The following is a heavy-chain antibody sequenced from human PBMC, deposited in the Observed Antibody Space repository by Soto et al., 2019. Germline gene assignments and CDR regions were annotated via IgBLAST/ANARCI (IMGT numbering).Heavy chain of an antibody. J-gene: IGHJ4*02. Sequence: GASVTVSCKTSGYTFTDYYLHWVRQAPGQGLEGMGWVNSKSGGTNYAQKFQGRVSMTRDTSLNTAYINLNSLSSDDTAVYYCAKEPPATCYRGKWFDFEYGGLGTLVTVSS. D-gene: IGHD3-10*01. V-gene: IGHV1-2*02. CDR2: VNSKSGGT. CDR1: GYTFTDYY. CDR3: AKEPPATCYRGKWFDFEY.